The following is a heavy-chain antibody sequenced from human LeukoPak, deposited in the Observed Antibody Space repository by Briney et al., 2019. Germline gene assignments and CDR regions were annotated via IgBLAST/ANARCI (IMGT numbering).Heavy chain of an antibody. CDR2: MHYSGST. D-gene: IGHD4-17*01. J-gene: IGHJ4*02. CDR3: ARGYGDFDY. Sequence: PSETLSLTCTVSGGSVSSYYWSWIRQPPGKRLEWIGYMHYSGSTSSNPSLSSRVTLSVDTSKNQFSLKVTSVTAADTAVYYCARGYGDFDYWGQGTLVTVSS. CDR1: GGSVSSYY. V-gene: IGHV4-59*02.